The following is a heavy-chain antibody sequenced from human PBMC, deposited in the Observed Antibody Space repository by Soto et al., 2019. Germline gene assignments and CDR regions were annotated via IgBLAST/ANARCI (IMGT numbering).Heavy chain of an antibody. Sequence: EVQLVESGGNLVQPGGSLKLSCAASGFTFSDSSIHWVRQASGKGLEWLGRIRSKVHSYATAYAASLTGRFIISRDDSKNTAYLQMNSLQIDDTAVYFCARAPYYGDWGQGTKVTVSP. J-gene: IGHJ3*01. CDR2: IRSKVHSYAT. CDR1: GFTFSDSS. CDR3: ARAPYYGD. V-gene: IGHV3-73*02. D-gene: IGHD3-10*01.